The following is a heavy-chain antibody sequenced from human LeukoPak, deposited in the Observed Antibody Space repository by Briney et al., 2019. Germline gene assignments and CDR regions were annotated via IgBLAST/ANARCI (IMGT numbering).Heavy chain of an antibody. CDR3: ARDPPLGTFDY. CDR2: IKQDGSEK. V-gene: IGHV3-7*01. CDR1: GFTFSSYW. Sequence: GGSLRLSCAASGFTFSSYWMGWVRQAPGKGLEWVANIKQDGSEKYYVDSVKGRFTISRDNAKNSLYLQMNSLRAEDTAVYYCARDPPLGTFDYWGQGTLVTVSS. D-gene: IGHD7-27*01. J-gene: IGHJ4*02.